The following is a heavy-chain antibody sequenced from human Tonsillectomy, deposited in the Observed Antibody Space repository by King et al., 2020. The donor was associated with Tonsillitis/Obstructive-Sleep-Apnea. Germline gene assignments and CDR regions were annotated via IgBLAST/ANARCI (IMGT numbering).Heavy chain of an antibody. CDR1: GYTFTRYA. CDR2: INTNTGNP. Sequence: VQLVESGSELKKPGASVKVSCKASGYTFTRYAMHWVRQAPGQGLEWVGMINTNTGNPTYAQDFTGRFVFSLDTSVSTAYLQISSLKAEDTAVYYCGTGGEVLNSFYYYYMAVWGKGTAVTVSS. D-gene: IGHD3-10*01. J-gene: IGHJ6*03. CDR3: GTGGEVLNSFYYYYMAV. V-gene: IGHV7-4-1*02.